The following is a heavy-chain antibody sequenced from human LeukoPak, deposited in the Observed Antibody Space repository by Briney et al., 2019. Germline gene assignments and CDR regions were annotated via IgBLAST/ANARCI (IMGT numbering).Heavy chain of an antibody. Sequence: PSETLSLTRTVSGGSISSYYWSWIRQPPGKGLEWIGYIYYSGSTNYNPSLKSRVTISVDTSKNQFSLKLSSVTAADTAVYYCARATALGVDAFDIWDQGTMVTVSS. J-gene: IGHJ3*02. D-gene: IGHD3-10*01. CDR2: IYYSGST. V-gene: IGHV4-59*01. CDR3: ARATALGVDAFDI. CDR1: GGSISSYY.